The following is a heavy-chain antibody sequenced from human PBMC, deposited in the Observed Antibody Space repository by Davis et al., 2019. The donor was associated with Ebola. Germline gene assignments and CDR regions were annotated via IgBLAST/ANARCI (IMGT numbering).Heavy chain of an antibody. CDR1: GFTFSSYS. J-gene: IGHJ6*04. V-gene: IGHV3-21*01. D-gene: IGHD3-9*01. CDR3: ARVDILTGYNSHYYYGMDV. Sequence: GESLKISCAASGFTFSSYSMNWVRQAPGKGLEWVSSLSSSSTYRYYADSVKGRFTISRDNAKNSLYLQMNSLRAEDTAVYFCARVDILTGYNSHYYYGMDVWGKGTTVTVSS. CDR2: LSSSSTYR.